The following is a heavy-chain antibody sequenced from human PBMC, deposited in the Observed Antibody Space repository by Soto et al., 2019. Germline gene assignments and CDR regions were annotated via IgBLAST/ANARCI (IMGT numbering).Heavy chain of an antibody. CDR1: GFTFSSYG. J-gene: IGHJ6*02. CDR2: IWYDGSNK. V-gene: IGHV3-33*01. Sequence: PGGSLRLSCAASGFTFSSYGMHWVRQAPGKGLEWVAVIWYDGSNKYYADSVKGRFTISRDNSKNTLYLQMNSLRAEDTAVYYCARDASAFYDSSGYYYYYYGMDVWGQGTTVTVSS. CDR3: ARDASAFYDSSGYYYYYYGMDV. D-gene: IGHD3-22*01.